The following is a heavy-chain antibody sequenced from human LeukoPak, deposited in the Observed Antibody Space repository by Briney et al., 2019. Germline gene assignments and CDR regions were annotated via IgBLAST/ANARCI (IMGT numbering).Heavy chain of an antibody. Sequence: GGSLRLSCAASGFTVSSNYMSWVRQAPGKGLEWVSYISSSGSMISYADSVGRFTISRDNAKNSLYLQMNSLRAEDTAVYYCARRPYSSSWYYFDYWGQGTLVTVSS. CDR1: GFTVSSNY. J-gene: IGHJ4*02. CDR3: ARRPYSSSWYYFDY. D-gene: IGHD6-13*01. CDR2: ISSSGSMI. V-gene: IGHV3-11*04.